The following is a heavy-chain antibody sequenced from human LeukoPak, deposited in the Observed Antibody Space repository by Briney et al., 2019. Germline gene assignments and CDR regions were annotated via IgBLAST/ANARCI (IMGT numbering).Heavy chain of an antibody. D-gene: IGHD3-10*01. V-gene: IGHV3-23*01. J-gene: IGHJ5*02. Sequence: GGSLRLSCAASGFTFSSYAMSWVRQAPGKGLEWVSAISGSGGSTYYADSVKGRFTISRDNSKNTLYLQINSLRAEDTAVYYCAKDLGSGSYSWFDPWGQGTLVTVSS. CDR2: ISGSGGST. CDR1: GFTFSSYA. CDR3: AKDLGSGSYSWFDP.